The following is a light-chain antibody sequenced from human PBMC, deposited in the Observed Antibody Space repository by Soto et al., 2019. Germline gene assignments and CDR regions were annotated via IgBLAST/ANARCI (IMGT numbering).Light chain of an antibody. CDR1: SYNIGTNT. J-gene: IGLJ2*01. CDR2: SNN. V-gene: IGLV1-44*01. CDR3: EAWDGSLNVVL. Sequence: QSVLTQPPSAAGTPGQRVTISCSGSSYNIGTNTVNWYQHLPGSAPKLRIYSNNQRPSGVPDRFSGSKSGTSGSLAISGLQPDDEADYYCEAWDGSLNVVLFGGGTKLTVL.